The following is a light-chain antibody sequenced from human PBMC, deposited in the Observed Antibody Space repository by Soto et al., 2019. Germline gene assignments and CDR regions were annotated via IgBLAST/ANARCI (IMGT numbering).Light chain of an antibody. V-gene: IGKV3-20*01. CDR2: GAS. J-gene: IGKJ5*01. CDR1: QSVSSSY. Sequence: EIVLTQSPGTLSLAPGERATLSCRASQSVSSSYLAWYQQKPGQAPRLLIYGASTGATGLPARFSGSGSGTELTITISSLQPEDCATYYCQHIHSIPITFGQGTRLEIK. CDR3: QHIHSIPIT.